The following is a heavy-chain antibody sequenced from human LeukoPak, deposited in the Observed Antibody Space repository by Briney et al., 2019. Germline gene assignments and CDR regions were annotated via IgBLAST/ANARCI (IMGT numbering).Heavy chain of an antibody. D-gene: IGHD7-27*01. V-gene: IGHV4-39*01. CDR3: ASWAGDHFDY. J-gene: IGHJ4*02. Sequence: SETLSLTCTVSGDSICSNSYYWGWIRQPPGKGLEWIGTSYYSGSTYNNPSLKSRVTISVDTSKNQFSLNLSSVTAADTAVYYCASWAGDHFDYWGQGTLVTVSS. CDR2: SYYSGST. CDR1: GDSICSNSYY.